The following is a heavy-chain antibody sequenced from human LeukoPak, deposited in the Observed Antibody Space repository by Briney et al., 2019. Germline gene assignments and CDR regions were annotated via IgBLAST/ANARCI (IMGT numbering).Heavy chain of an antibody. D-gene: IGHD3-22*01. V-gene: IGHV3-74*01. Sequence: GGSLRLSCAASGLTFSSYWMHWVRQVPGKGLVWVSRINSDGTSTTYADSVKGRFTISRDNAKNTLYLQMNSLRAEDTAVYYCTRDWTYYDSSGYFDYWSEGTLATVSS. CDR2: INSDGTST. J-gene: IGHJ4*02. CDR1: GLTFSSYW. CDR3: TRDWTYYDSSGYFDY.